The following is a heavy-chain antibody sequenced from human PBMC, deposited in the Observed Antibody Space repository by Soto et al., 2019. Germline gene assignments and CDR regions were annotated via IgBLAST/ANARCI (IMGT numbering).Heavy chain of an antibody. CDR2: IKSKTDGGTT. CDR1: GFTFSNAW. J-gene: IGHJ6*02. D-gene: IGHD4-17*01. V-gene: IGHV3-15*07. Sequence: GGSLILSCAASGFTFSNAWMNWVRQAPGKGLEWVGRIKSKTDGGTTDYAAPVKGRFTISRDDSKNTLYLQMNSLKTEDTAVYYCTSGDYYYYGMDAWGQGTTVTVSS. CDR3: TSGDYYYYGMDA.